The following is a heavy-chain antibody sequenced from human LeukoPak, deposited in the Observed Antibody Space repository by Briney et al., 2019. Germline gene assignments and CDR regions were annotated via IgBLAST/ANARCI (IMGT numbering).Heavy chain of an antibody. Sequence: PGRSLRLSGAASGFTFSSYSMNWVRQAPGKGLEWVSSISSSNSYIYYADSVKGRFTISRDNAKNSLYLQMNSLRAEDTAVYYCARDESSAPSYFDYWGQGTLVTVSS. J-gene: IGHJ4*02. D-gene: IGHD6-6*01. V-gene: IGHV3-21*01. CDR2: ISSSNSYI. CDR1: GFTFSSYS. CDR3: ARDESSAPSYFDY.